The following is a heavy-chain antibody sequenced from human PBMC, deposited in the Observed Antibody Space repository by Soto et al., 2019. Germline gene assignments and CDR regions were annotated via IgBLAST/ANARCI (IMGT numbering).Heavy chain of an antibody. Sequence: SETLSLTCTVSGGSISSYYWSWIRQPPGKGLEWIGYIYYSGSTNYNPSLKSRVTISVDTSKNQFSLKLSSVTAADTAVYYCARAGSSWYEGLYYFDYWGQGTLVTVSS. CDR1: GGSISSYY. V-gene: IGHV4-59*08. CDR2: IYYSGST. CDR3: ARAGSSWYEGLYYFDY. J-gene: IGHJ4*02. D-gene: IGHD6-13*01.